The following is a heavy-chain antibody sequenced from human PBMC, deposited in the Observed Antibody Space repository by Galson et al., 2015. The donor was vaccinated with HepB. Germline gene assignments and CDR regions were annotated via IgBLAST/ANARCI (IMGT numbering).Heavy chain of an antibody. CDR3: ASGSIVGATSFFDY. J-gene: IGHJ4*02. CDR2: INAGNGNT. D-gene: IGHD1-26*01. Sequence: SVKVSCKASGYTFTSYAMHWVRQAPGQRLEWMGWINAGNGNTKYSQKFQGRVTITRDTSASTAYMELSSLRSEDTAVYYRASGSIVGATSFFDYWGQGTLVTVSS. V-gene: IGHV1-3*01. CDR1: GYTFTSYA.